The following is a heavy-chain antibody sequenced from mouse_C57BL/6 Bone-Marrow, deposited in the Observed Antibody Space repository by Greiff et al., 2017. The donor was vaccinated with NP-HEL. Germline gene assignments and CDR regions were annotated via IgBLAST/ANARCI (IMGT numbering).Heavy chain of an antibody. J-gene: IGHJ3*01. Sequence: QVQLKESGPGLVQPSQSLSITCTVSGFSLTSYGVHWVRQSPGKGLEWLGVIWRGGSTAYNADLLSRLSITKENHNSQVFFKMNSLQAYDTAIYYYAKKCYYGSSHWFACGGQGTLVTVSA. V-gene: IGHV2-5*01. CDR3: AKKCYYGSSHWFAC. CDR2: IWRGGST. D-gene: IGHD1-1*01. CDR1: GFSLTSYG.